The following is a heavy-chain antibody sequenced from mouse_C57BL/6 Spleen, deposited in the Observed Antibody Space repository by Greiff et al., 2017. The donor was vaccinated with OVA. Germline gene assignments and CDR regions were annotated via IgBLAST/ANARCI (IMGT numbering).Heavy chain of an antibody. CDR1: GYTFTSYW. V-gene: IGHV1-64*01. D-gene: IGHD1-1*01. CDR3: ARWVTTVVAGDY. Sequence: QVQLQQSGAELVKPGASVKLSCKASGYTFTSYWMHWVKQRPGQGLEWIGMIHPNSGSTNYNEKFKSKATLTVDKSSSTAYMQLSSLTSEDSAVYYCARWVTTVVAGDYWGQGTTLTVSS. J-gene: IGHJ2*01. CDR2: IHPNSGST.